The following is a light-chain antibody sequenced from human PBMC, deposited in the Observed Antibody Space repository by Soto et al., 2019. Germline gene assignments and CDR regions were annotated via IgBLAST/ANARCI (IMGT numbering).Light chain of an antibody. CDR2: AAS. CDR3: LQLKRYPLT. J-gene: IGKJ4*01. Sequence: IQLTQSPSSLSASVGDRVTITCRASQDISSYLAWYQQEPGKAPKLLIFAASTFQSGVPSRFSGSGSGTDFTLTISSLQPEDFATYYCLQLKRYPLTFGGGTRVEIK. CDR1: QDISSY. V-gene: IGKV1-9*01.